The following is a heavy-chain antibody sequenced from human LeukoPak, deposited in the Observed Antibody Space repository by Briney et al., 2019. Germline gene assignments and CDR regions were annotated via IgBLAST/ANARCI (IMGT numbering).Heavy chain of an antibody. CDR2: IYYSGST. V-gene: IGHV4-39*07. D-gene: IGHD3-10*01. Sequence: SETLSLTCTVSGGSISSSSYYWGWIRQPPGKGLEWIGSIYYSGSTYYNPSLKSRVTISVDTSKNQFSLKLSSVTAADTAVYYCAGSPLWFGESINYYYYMDVWGRGTTVTVSS. CDR1: GGSISSSSYY. J-gene: IGHJ6*03. CDR3: AGSPLWFGESINYYYYMDV.